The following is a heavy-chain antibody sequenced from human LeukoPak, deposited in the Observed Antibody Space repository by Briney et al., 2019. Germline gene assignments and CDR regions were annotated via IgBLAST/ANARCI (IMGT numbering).Heavy chain of an antibody. CDR3: AILNYYGSGSYYNPPKDAFDI. D-gene: IGHD3-10*01. V-gene: IGHV1-2*06. CDR1: GYTFTGYY. CDR2: INPNSGGT. J-gene: IGHJ3*02. Sequence: GASVKVSCKASGYTFTGYYMHWVRQAPGQGLEWMGRINPNSGGTNYAQKFQGRVTMTRDTSISTAYMELSRLRSDDTAVYYCAILNYYGSGSYYNPPKDAFDIWGQGTMVTVSS.